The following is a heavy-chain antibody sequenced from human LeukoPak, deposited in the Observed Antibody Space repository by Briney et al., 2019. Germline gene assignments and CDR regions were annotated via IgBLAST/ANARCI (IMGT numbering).Heavy chain of an antibody. CDR2: IGPNSGGT. V-gene: IGHV1-2*02. CDR1: GYTFSDYY. CDR3: ARSNIAVRRGDNWFDP. D-gene: IGHD6-6*01. Sequence: GASVKVSCKASGYTFSDYYMHWVRQAPGQGLEWMGWIGPNSGGTNYAQKFQGRVTMTRDTSISTAYMELSGLISDDTAVYYCARSNIAVRRGDNWFDPWGQGTLVTVSS. J-gene: IGHJ5*02.